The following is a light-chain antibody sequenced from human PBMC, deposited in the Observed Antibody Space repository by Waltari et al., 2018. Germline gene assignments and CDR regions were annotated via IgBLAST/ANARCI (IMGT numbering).Light chain of an antibody. CDR2: AAS. CDR3: QETYSTGT. CDR1: QFIANR. Sequence: DIQMNQSQPSLSASTGDRVTLTCRARQFIANRVSWYQQRPGKAPRLLIYAASNVHSGVSSRFSGSGSGTDFTLTISDRQSEDFGTYYCQETYSTGTFGQGTKVDMK. J-gene: IGKJ1*01. V-gene: IGKV1-39*01.